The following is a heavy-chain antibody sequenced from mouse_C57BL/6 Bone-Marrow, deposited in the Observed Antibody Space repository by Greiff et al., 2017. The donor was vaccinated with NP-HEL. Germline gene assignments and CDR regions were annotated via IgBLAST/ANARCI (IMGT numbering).Heavy chain of an antibody. V-gene: IGHV1-69*01. J-gene: IGHJ1*03. CDR2: IDPSDSYT. D-gene: IGHD1-1*01. CDR1: GYTFTSYW. CDR3: ARFLLLYWYFEV. Sequence: QVQLPQPGAELVMPGASVKLSCKASGYTFTSYWMHWVKQRPGQGLEWIGEIDPSDSYTNYNQKFKGKSTLTVDKSSSTAYMQLSSLTSEDSAVYYCARFLLLYWYFEVWGTGTTVTVSS.